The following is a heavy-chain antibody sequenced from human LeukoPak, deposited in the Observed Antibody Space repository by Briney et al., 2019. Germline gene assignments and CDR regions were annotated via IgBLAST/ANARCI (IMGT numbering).Heavy chain of an antibody. D-gene: IGHD3-3*01. J-gene: IGHJ4*02. V-gene: IGHV4-59*10. CDR3: ARNAITIFGVEDY. CDR2: IYTSGST. Sequence: SETLSLTCAVYGGSFSGYYWSWIRQPAGKGLEWIGRIYTSGSTNYNPSLKSRVTISVDTSKNQFSLKLRSVTAADTAVYYCARNAITIFGVEDYWGQGTLVTVSS. CDR1: GGSFSGYY.